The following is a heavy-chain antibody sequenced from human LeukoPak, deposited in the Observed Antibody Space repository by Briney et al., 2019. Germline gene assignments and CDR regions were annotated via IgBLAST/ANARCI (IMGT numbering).Heavy chain of an antibody. CDR3: ARGLTNYYGSGTYYLSGGMDV. CDR1: GYSISSGYY. Sequence: SETLSLTCTVSGYSISSGYYWGWIRQPPGKGLEWIGSIYHSGSTYYNPSLKSRVTISVDTSKNQFSLKLSSVTAADTAFYYCARGLTNYYGSGTYYLSGGMDVWGQGTTVTVSS. V-gene: IGHV4-38-2*02. J-gene: IGHJ6*02. CDR2: IYHSGST. D-gene: IGHD3-10*01.